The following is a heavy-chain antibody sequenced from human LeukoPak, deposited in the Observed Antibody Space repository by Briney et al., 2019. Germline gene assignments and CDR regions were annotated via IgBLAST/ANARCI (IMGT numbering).Heavy chain of an antibody. Sequence: PGGSLRLSCAGSGFNFSTYEMNWVRQAPGKGLEWVSSISNIPYYADSVKGRFTISRDISKNTLYLQLNSLRAEDTAVYYCAKESLLRHFDLEHWGQGTPVTVSS. CDR2: ISNIP. V-gene: IGHV3-23*01. CDR3: AKESLLRHFDLEH. J-gene: IGHJ4*02. CDR1: GFNFSTYE. D-gene: IGHD3-9*01.